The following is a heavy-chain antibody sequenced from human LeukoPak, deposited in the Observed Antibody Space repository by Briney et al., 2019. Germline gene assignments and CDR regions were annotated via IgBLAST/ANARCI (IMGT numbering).Heavy chain of an antibody. CDR1: GFTFADDA. J-gene: IGHJ4*02. V-gene: IGHV3-9*01. CDR2: ISWNSGSI. CDR3: VILSGSLDY. D-gene: IGHD3-10*01. Sequence: PGRSLRLSCAASGFTFADDAMHWVRQAPGKGLEWVSGISWNSGSIGYADSVKGRFTISRDNAKNSLYLQMNSLRAEDTALYYCVILSGSLDYWGQGTLVTVSS.